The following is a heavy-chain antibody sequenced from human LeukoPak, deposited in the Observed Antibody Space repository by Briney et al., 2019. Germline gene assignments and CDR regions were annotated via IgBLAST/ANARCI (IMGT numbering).Heavy chain of an antibody. CDR1: GFTFSSYA. Sequence: GGSLRLSCAASGFTFSSYAMSWVRQAPGKGLEWVSAISSSSSTIYYADSVKGRLTISRDNAKNSLYLQMNSLRAEDTAVYYCARDVAAFFIGPPKYWGQGTLVTVSS. CDR2: ISSSSSTI. CDR3: ARDVAAFFIGPPKY. V-gene: IGHV3-48*01. J-gene: IGHJ4*02. D-gene: IGHD2-15*01.